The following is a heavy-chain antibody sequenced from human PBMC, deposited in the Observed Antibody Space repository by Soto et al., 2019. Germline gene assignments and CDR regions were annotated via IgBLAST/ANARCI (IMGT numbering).Heavy chain of an antibody. CDR2: IGTAGDT. J-gene: IGHJ3*02. V-gene: IGHV3-13*01. CDR3: ARKSSTMVAEGAFDI. Sequence: GGSLRLSCAASGFTFSSYDMHWVRQATGKGLEWVSAIGTAGDTYYPGSVKGRFTISRENAKNSLYLQMNSLRAEDTAVYYCARKSSTMVAEGAFDIWGQGTMVTGS. CDR1: GFTFSSYD. D-gene: IGHD3-10*01.